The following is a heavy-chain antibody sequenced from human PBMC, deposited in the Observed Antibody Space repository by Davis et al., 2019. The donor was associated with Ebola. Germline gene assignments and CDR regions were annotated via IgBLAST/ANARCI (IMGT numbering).Heavy chain of an antibody. CDR3: ASWGREGY. J-gene: IGHJ4*02. CDR1: GASISSDDYY. D-gene: IGHD3-16*01. Sequence: MPSETLSLTCTVSGASISSDDYYWTWIRQHPGKGLEWIGYISYDGSTYYNPSLKSRVTISVDTSKNQSSLKLSSVTAADTAVYYCASWGREGYWGQGTLVTVSS. CDR2: ISYDGST. V-gene: IGHV4-31*03.